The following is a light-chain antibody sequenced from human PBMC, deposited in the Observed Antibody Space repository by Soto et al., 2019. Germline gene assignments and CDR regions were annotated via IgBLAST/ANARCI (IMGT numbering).Light chain of an antibody. Sequence: SYELTQSPSVSGSPGQTARITCSGDALPKQYAYCYQHKPGQAPVLVISKDSERPSGIPGRFSGSSSGTTVTLTISGVQAEDEADYSCQSADSSCNPHVVSGGVPKLTV. CDR3: QSADSSCNPHVV. J-gene: IGLJ2*01. V-gene: IGLV3-25*02. CDR2: KDS. CDR1: ALPKQY.